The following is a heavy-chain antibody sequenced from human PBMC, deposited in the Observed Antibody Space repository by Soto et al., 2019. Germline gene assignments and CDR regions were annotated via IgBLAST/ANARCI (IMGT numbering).Heavy chain of an antibody. CDR1: GYSFTNYW. CDR3: ARTSMQSRGYSYGHGGMDV. D-gene: IGHD5-18*01. CDR2: IDPSASYT. J-gene: IGHJ6*02. V-gene: IGHV5-10-1*01. Sequence: HGESLKISCKGSGYSFTNYWISWVRQMPGKGLEWMGRIDPSASYTNYSPSFQGHVTISADKSISTAYLQWSSLKASDTAMFYCARTSMQSRGYSYGHGGMDVWGQGTTVTVSS.